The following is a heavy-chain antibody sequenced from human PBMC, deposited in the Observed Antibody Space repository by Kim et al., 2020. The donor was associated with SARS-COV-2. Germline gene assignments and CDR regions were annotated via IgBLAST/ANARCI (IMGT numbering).Heavy chain of an antibody. J-gene: IGHJ4*02. CDR3: ARELVY. CDR1: GFTFSSYA. Sequence: GGSLRLSCAASGFTFSSYAMHWVRQAPGKGLEWVAVISYDGSNKYYADSVKGRFTISRDNSKNALYLQMNSLRAEDTAVYYCARELVYWGQGTLVTVSS. CDR2: ISYDGSNK. V-gene: IGHV3-30-3*01.